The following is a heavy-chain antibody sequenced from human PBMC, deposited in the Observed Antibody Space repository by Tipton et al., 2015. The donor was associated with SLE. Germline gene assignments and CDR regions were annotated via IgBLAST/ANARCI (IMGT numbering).Heavy chain of an antibody. CDR2: ISGSGGST. CDR3: AKDGTIVATMVGDY. Sequence: SLRLSCAASGFTFSSYAMSWVRQAPGKGLEWVSAISGSGGSTYYADSVKGRFTISRDNPKNTLFLQMNSLRAEDTAVYYCAKDGTIVATMVGDYWGPVTLVTVSS. D-gene: IGHD5-12*01. V-gene: IGHV3-23*01. CDR1: GFTFSSYA. J-gene: IGHJ4*02.